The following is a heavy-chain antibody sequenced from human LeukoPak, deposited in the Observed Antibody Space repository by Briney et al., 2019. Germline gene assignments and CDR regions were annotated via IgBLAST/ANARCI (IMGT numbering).Heavy chain of an antibody. Sequence: GGSLRLSCAASGFTFSSYSMNWVRQAPGKGLEWVSSISSSSSYIYYADSVKGRFTISRDNAKNSLYLQMNSLRAEDTAVYYCAHFYRGIAVAGTLGVDYWGQGTLVTVSS. J-gene: IGHJ4*02. CDR3: AHFYRGIAVAGTLGVDY. CDR1: GFTFSSYS. V-gene: IGHV3-21*01. D-gene: IGHD6-19*01. CDR2: ISSSSSYI.